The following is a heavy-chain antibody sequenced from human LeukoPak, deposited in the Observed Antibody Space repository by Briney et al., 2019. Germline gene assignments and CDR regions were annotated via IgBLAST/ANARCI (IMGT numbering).Heavy chain of an antibody. V-gene: IGHV3-48*03. CDR2: ISRSGSTI. D-gene: IGHD4-17*01. CDR3: AKSTVTNYFDD. CDR1: GFTFSSYE. Sequence: GGYLRLSCAASGFTFSSYEMNWVRQAPGKGLEWISYISRSGSTINYADSVKGRFTISRDDAKYSLYLQMNSLRAEDTAVYYCAKSTVTNYFDDWGQGSLVTVSS. J-gene: IGHJ4*02.